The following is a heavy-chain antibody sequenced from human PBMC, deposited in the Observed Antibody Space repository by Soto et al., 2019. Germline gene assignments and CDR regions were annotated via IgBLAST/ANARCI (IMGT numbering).Heavy chain of an antibody. CDR1: GGSISSSSYY. J-gene: IGHJ5*02. D-gene: IGHD3-22*01. CDR3: AREIETNWFDP. Sequence: SETLSLTCTVSGGSISSSSYYWGWIRQPPGKGLEWIGSIYYSGSTYYNPSLKSRVTISVDTSKNQFSLKLSSVTAADTAVYYCAREIETNWFDPWGQGTLVTVSS. V-gene: IGHV4-39*02. CDR2: IYYSGST.